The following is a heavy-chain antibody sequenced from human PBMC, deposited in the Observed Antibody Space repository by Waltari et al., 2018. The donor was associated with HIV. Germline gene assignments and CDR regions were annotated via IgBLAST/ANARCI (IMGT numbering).Heavy chain of an antibody. D-gene: IGHD3-3*01. J-gene: IGHJ6*02. CDR1: GGSIRSSSYY. CDR2: IYYSGST. V-gene: IGHV4-39*01. Sequence: QLQLQESGPGLVKPSETLSLTCTVSGGSIRSSSYYWGWIRQPPGKGLEWIGSIYYSGSTCYNPTRKCRVTISVDTAKNQFSLKLSSVTAADTAVYYCASTFIEYYDFWSGSPNTWYGMDVWGQGTTVTVSS. CDR3: ASTFIEYYDFWSGSPNTWYGMDV.